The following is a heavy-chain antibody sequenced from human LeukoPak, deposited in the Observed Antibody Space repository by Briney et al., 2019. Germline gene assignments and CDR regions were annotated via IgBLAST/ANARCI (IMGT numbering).Heavy chain of an antibody. CDR1: GFTFSSYA. CDR2: ISGSGGST. Sequence: GGSLRLSCAASGFTFSSYAMSWVRQAPGKGLEWVSAISGSGGSTYYADSVKGRFTISRDNSKNTLYLQMNSLRAEDTAVYYWAKKVAGTSYYFDYWGQGTLVTVSS. D-gene: IGHD6-19*01. V-gene: IGHV3-23*01. J-gene: IGHJ4*02. CDR3: AKKVAGTSYYFDY.